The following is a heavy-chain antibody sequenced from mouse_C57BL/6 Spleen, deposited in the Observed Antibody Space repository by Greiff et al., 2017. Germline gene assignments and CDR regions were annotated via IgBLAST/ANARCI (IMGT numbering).Heavy chain of an antibody. D-gene: IGHD1-1*01. J-gene: IGHJ2*01. CDR1: GYTFTDYE. Sequence: VQLQQSGAELVRPGASVTLSCKASGYTFTDYEMHWVKQTPVHGLEWIGAIDPETGGTAYNQKFKGKAILTADKSSSTAYMELRSLTSEDSAVYYCARGLITTVVSPSDYWGQGTTLTVSS. V-gene: IGHV1-15*01. CDR3: ARGLITTVVSPSDY. CDR2: IDPETGGT.